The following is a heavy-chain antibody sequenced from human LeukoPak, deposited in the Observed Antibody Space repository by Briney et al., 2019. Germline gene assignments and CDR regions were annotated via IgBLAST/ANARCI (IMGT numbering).Heavy chain of an antibody. Sequence: PSETLSLTCAVYGGSFSGYYWSWIRQPPGKGLEWIGEINHSGSTNYNPSLKSRVTISVDTSKNQFSLKLSSVTAADRAVYYCARTRQIGHSDYWGQGTLVTVSS. J-gene: IGHJ4*02. D-gene: IGHD2/OR15-2a*01. V-gene: IGHV4-34*01. CDR3: ARTRQIGHSDY. CDR2: INHSGST. CDR1: GGSFSGYY.